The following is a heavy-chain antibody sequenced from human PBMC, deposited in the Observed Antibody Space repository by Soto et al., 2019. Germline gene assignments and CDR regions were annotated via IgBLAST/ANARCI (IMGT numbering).Heavy chain of an antibody. CDR3: AKVSLSVYYYGMDV. D-gene: IGHD3-16*02. CDR1: GFTFSSYA. Sequence: GGSLRLSCAASGFTFSSYAMSWVRQAPGKGLEWVSAISGSGGSTYYADSVKGRFTISRDNSKNTLYLQMNSLRAEDTAVYYCAKVSLSVYYYGMDVWGQGTTVTVSS. CDR2: ISGSGGST. J-gene: IGHJ6*02. V-gene: IGHV3-23*01.